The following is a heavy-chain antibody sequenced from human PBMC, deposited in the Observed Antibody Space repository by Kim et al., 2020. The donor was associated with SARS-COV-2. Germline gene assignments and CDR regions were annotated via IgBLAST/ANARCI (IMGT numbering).Heavy chain of an antibody. J-gene: IGHJ4*02. Sequence: ADSVKGRFTISRDNAKNSLYLEMNSLTPDDTAVYYCAREPQRKDAYYHDYWGQGTLVTVSS. CDR3: AREPQRKDAYYHDY. D-gene: IGHD1-26*01. V-gene: IGHV3-11*01.